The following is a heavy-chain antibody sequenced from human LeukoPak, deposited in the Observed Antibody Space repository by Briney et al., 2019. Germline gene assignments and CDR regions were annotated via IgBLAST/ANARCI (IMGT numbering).Heavy chain of an antibody. J-gene: IGHJ6*02. CDR1: GFTFSSYG. CDR2: ISYDGSNK. V-gene: IGHV3-30*18. CDR3: AKDSIWFGELLSGGMDV. D-gene: IGHD3-10*01. Sequence: PGRSLRLSCEASGFTFSSYGMHWVRQAPGKGLEWVAVISYDGSNKYYADSVKGRFTISRDNSKNTLYLQMNSLRAEDTAVYYCAKDSIWFGELLSGGMDVWGQGTTVTVSS.